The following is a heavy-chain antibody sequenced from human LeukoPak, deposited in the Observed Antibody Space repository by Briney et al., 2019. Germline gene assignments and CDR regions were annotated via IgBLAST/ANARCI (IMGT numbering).Heavy chain of an antibody. Sequence: PSETLSLTCTVSGGSLNNYYWSWIRQSPGKGLEWIAYIYYTGSTKYNPSLQSRVAISLDTSKNQVSLNLNSVTVADTAVYYCAREQPVIIFGMIRGGHSDHWGQGTPVTVSS. J-gene: IGHJ5*02. CDR2: IYYTGST. CDR1: GGSLNNYY. D-gene: IGHD3/OR15-3a*01. V-gene: IGHV4-59*01. CDR3: AREQPVIIFGMIRGGHSDH.